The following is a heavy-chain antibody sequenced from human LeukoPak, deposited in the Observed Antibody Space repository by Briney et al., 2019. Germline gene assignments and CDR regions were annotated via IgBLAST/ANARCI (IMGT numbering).Heavy chain of an antibody. CDR2: INRSGGTT. V-gene: IGHV1-46*01. CDR3: ARGRRAGTTGGPFDH. Sequence: ASVKVSCKASGYTFTSYYIHWVRQAPGQGLEWMGIINRSGGTTSYAQRFQGRVTMTRDTSTSTVYMELSSLRSEDAAMYYCARGRRAGTTGGPFDHWGQGTLVTVSS. J-gene: IGHJ4*02. D-gene: IGHD1-1*01. CDR1: GYTFTSYY.